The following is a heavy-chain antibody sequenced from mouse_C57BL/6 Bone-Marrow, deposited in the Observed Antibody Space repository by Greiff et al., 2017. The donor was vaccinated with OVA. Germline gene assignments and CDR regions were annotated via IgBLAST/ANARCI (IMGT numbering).Heavy chain of an antibody. J-gene: IGHJ3*01. D-gene: IGHD2-5*01. V-gene: IGHV5-17*01. Sequence: EVQLQESGGGLVKPGGSLKLSCAASGFTFSDYGMHWVRQAPEKGLEWVAYISSGSSTIYYADTVKGRFTISRDNAKNTLFLQMTSLRSEDTAMYYCARGSNYVEAYWGQGTLVTVSA. CDR3: ARGSNYVEAY. CDR1: GFTFSDYG. CDR2: ISSGSSTI.